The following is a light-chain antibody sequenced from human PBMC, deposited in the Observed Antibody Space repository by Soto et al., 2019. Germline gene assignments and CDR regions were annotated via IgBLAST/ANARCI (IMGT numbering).Light chain of an antibody. V-gene: IGLV1-51*01. CDR1: SSNIGGNS. CDR3: GSWDSSLSAYV. Sequence: SALTQPPSASESPGQKVTISCSGSSSNIGGNSVSWYQQLPGTAPKLLIYDDNKRPSGIPDRFSGSKSGTSATLGITGFQTGDEADYYCGSWDSSLSAYVFGTGTKV. J-gene: IGLJ1*01. CDR2: DDN.